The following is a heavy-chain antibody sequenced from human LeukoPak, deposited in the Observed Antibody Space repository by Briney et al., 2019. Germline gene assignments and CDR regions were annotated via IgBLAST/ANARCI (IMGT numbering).Heavy chain of an antibody. D-gene: IGHD3-10*01. CDR2: INPNSGGT. CDR3: AREKRGVTSYGMDV. CDR1: GYTFTGYY. Sequence: ASVKVSCKASGYTFTGYYMHWVRQAPGQGLEWMGWINPNSGGTNYAQKFQGRVTMTRDTSISTAYMELSRLRSDDTAVYYCAREKRGVTSYGMDVWGQGTTVTVSS. V-gene: IGHV1-2*02. J-gene: IGHJ6*02.